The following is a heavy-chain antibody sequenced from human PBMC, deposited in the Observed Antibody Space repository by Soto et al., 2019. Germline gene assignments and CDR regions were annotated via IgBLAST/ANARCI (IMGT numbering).Heavy chain of an antibody. Sequence: QVQLVQSGAEVKRPAPPPPPPPPPPRHTSHFHPLNWVRQAPGLGLEWMGRVNPIVSMSNYAQKFQGRVTMTADKSTSTAYMELSSLRSEDTAIYYCASSYGSGYRAFDYWGQGALVTVSS. J-gene: IGHJ4*02. CDR1: RHTSHFHP. CDR3: ASSYGSGYRAFDY. CDR2: VNPIVSMS. V-gene: IGHV1-69*02. D-gene: IGHD3-10*01.